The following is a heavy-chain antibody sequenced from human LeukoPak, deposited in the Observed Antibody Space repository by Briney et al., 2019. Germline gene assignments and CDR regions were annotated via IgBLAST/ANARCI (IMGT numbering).Heavy chain of an antibody. CDR3: ARVSGWDIDAFDI. V-gene: IGHV3-30*02. CDR1: GFTFSNNV. Sequence: PGGSLRLSCAASGFTFSNNVMSWVRQAPGKGLGGVAFIRYDGSNKYYADSVKGRFTISRGNSKNTLYLQMNSLRAEDTAVYYCARVSGWDIDAFDIWGQGTMVTVSS. CDR2: IRYDGSNK. D-gene: IGHD6-19*01. J-gene: IGHJ3*02.